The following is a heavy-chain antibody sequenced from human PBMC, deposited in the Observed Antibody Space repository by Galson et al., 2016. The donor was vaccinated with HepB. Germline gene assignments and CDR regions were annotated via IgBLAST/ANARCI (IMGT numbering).Heavy chain of an antibody. CDR1: GFTFDDYA. CDR2: VSWNSANM. CDR3: AKAIRIAATGTTHFDS. D-gene: IGHD6-13*01. J-gene: IGHJ4*02. Sequence: SLRLSCAASGFTFDDYAMHWVRQAPGKGLEWVSGVSWNSANMAYADPVKGRFTISRDNAKQSLYLEMNSLRTEDTAFYFCAKAIRIAATGTTHFDSWGQGTLITVSS. V-gene: IGHV3-9*01.